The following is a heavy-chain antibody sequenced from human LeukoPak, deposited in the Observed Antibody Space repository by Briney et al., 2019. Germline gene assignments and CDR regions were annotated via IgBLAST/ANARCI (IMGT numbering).Heavy chain of an antibody. CDR1: GGSISTDRYN. D-gene: IGHD3-9*01. J-gene: IGHJ1*01. Sequence: SETLSLTCTVSGGSISTDRYNWGWIRQPPGKGLEWIGSIFHRGTTYYNPSLKSRVSLSLDTSNNHFSVTLGSVTTADTAVYYCASEILYFSLPGHHNTEYFEQWGQGSLVIVSS. V-gene: IGHV4-39*02. CDR2: IFHRGTT. CDR3: ASEILYFSLPGHHNTEYFEQ.